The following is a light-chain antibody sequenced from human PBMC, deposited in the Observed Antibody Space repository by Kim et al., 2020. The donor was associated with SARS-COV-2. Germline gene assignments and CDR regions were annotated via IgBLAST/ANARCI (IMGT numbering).Light chain of an antibody. CDR1: QNIRTS. CDR3: LQYIDWYT. V-gene: IGKV3-15*01. J-gene: IGKJ2*01. Sequence: LSVSPGGRATLTGRASQNIRTSLDWYQPRPGQAPRLLINSASTRAAGIPARFSGSGSGTEFTLTISSLQSEDSAVYYCLQYIDWYTFGQGTKLEI. CDR2: SAS.